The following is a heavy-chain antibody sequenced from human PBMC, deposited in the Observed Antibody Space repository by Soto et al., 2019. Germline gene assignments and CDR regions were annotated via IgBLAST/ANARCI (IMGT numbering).Heavy chain of an antibody. V-gene: IGHV3-7*01. D-gene: IGHD5-12*01. Sequence: ESGGGLVQPGGSLRLSCATSGFSFSDSWMTWVRQAPGKGLEWVANIKKDGREKYYVDSVKGRFTISRDNARNSLFLQMDSLRAEDTAVYYCARDPIRGDGYAFDYWGQGTLVTVSP. CDR1: GFSFSDSW. CDR3: ARDPIRGDGYAFDY. J-gene: IGHJ4*02. CDR2: IKKDGREK.